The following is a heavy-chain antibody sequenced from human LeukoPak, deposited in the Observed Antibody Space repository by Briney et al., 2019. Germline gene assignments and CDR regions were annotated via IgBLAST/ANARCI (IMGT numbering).Heavy chain of an antibody. CDR1: GFTFSNYW. Sequence: WESLRLSCAASGFTFSNYWMYWVRQVPGKGLVWVSHINNDGTSTSYADSVKGRFTISRDNAKHTLYLQMNSLRAEDTAVYYCASFGSSGYWLDYWGQGALVTVSS. D-gene: IGHD3-22*01. CDR3: ASFGSSGYWLDY. J-gene: IGHJ4*02. V-gene: IGHV3-74*01. CDR2: INNDGTST.